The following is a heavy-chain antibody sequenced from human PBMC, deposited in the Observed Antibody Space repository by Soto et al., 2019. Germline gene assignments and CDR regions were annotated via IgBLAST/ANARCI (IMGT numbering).Heavy chain of an antibody. CDR3: ATMGTPATGLYYFDY. J-gene: IGHJ4*02. CDR2: ISYSGSA. V-gene: IGHV4-30-4*01. Sequence: QVQLQESGPGLVKPSQTPSLTCTVSGGSISSGNYYWSWIRQPPGKGLEWIGFISYSGSAYYNPSLKSRVTISVDTSKNQFSLNLSFVTAADTAVYYCATMGTPATGLYYFDYWGQGTLVTVSS. CDR1: GGSISSGNYY. D-gene: IGHD2-15*01.